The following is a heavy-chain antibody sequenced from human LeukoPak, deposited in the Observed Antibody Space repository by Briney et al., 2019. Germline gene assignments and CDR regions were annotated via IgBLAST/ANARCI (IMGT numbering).Heavy chain of an antibody. V-gene: IGHV4-59*08. CDR3: ASWFGGVTKNAFDI. J-gene: IGHJ3*02. D-gene: IGHD3-16*01. CDR1: GGSISTYY. CDR2: IYYSGST. Sequence: SETLSLTCTVSGGSISTYYWSWIRQPPGKGLEWIGYIYYSGSTNYNPSLKSRVTISVDTSKNQFSLKLSSVTAADTAVYYCASWFGGVTKNAFDIWGQGTMVTVSS.